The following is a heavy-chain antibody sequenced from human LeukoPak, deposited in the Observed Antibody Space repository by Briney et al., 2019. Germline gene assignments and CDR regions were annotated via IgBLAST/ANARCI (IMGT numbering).Heavy chain of an antibody. CDR3: ARTPEYCGADCLAWFDP. V-gene: IGHV2-5*02. CDR2: VYWDDDK. Sequence: SGPALVNPTQTLTLTCTFSGFSLSTNGVGVAWIRQPPGQALEWLALVYWDDDKRYSPSLKTRLTIAKDTSKNQVVLTMTNVDPVDTATYYCARTPEYCGADCLAWFDPWGQGTQVTVSS. CDR1: GFSLSTNGVG. J-gene: IGHJ5*02. D-gene: IGHD2-21*02.